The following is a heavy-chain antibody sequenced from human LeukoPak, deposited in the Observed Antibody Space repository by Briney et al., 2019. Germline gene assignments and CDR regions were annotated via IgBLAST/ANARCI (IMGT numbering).Heavy chain of an antibody. V-gene: IGHV3-7*01. CDR1: GFTFSSYW. CDR2: LKQDGSEK. CDR3: ARGSRFGVVGRDAFDI. D-gene: IGHD3-3*01. J-gene: IGHJ3*02. Sequence: GGSLRLSCAASGFTFSSYWMSWVRQAPGKGLEWVANLKQDGSEKYYVDSVKGRFTISRDNAKNSLYLQVNSLRAEDTAVYYCARGSRFGVVGRDAFDIWGQGTVVTVSS.